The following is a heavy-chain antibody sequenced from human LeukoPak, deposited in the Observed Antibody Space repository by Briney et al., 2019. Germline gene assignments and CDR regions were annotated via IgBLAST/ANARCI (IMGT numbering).Heavy chain of an antibody. D-gene: IGHD2-2*02. CDR1: GFTFSSYS. CDR2: ISSSSSYI. Sequence: GGSLRLSCAASGFTFSSYSMNRVRQAPGKGLEWVSSISSSSSYIYYADSVKGRFTISRDNAKNSLYLQMNSLRAEDTAVYYCARLGRDIVVVPAAIDGEGTLRGWDFDYWGQGTLVTVSS. J-gene: IGHJ4*02. CDR3: ARLGRDIVVVPAAIDGEGTLRGWDFDY. V-gene: IGHV3-21*01.